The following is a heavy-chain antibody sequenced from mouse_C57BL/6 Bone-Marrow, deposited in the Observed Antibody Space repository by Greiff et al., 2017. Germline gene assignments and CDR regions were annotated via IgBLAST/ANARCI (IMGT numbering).Heavy chain of an antibody. CDR3: ARGGVTTVVAHYFDD. D-gene: IGHD1-1*01. V-gene: IGHV1-42*01. J-gene: IGHJ2*01. CDR2: INPSTGGT. CDR1: GYSFTGYY. Sequence: VQLQQSGPELVKPGASVKISCKASGYSFTGYYMNWVKQSPEKSLEWIGEINPSTGGTTYNQKFNAKATLTVDKSSSTAYMQLKSLTSEDSAVYYCARGGVTTVVAHYFDDWGQGTTLTVSS.